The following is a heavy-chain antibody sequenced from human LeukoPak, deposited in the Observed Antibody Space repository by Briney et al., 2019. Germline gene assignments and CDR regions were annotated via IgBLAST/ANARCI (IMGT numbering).Heavy chain of an antibody. D-gene: IGHD3-22*01. Sequence: PSETLSLTCTVSGGSINSSSYYWGWIRQPPGKGLEWIGSIYYSGSTYYNPSLKSRVTISVDTSKNQFSLKLSSVTAADTAVYYCARHLVFGYDSSGYYYFDYWGQGTLVTVSS. J-gene: IGHJ4*02. CDR2: IYYSGST. CDR3: ARHLVFGYDSSGYYYFDY. CDR1: GGSINSSSYY. V-gene: IGHV4-39*01.